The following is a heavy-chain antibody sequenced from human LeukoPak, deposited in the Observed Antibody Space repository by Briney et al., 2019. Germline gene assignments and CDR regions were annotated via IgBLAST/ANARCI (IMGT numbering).Heavy chain of an antibody. Sequence: ASVKVSCKASGYTFTSYGISWVRQVPGQGLEWMGWISPYNGNTNYAQKFQGRVTMTTDTSTSTAYLELRSLKSDDTAVLYCARLYCRSTSCQDYYFDSWGQGTLVTVSS. CDR2: ISPYNGNT. D-gene: IGHD2-2*01. V-gene: IGHV1-18*01. CDR1: GYTFTSYG. J-gene: IGHJ4*02. CDR3: ARLYCRSTSCQDYYFDS.